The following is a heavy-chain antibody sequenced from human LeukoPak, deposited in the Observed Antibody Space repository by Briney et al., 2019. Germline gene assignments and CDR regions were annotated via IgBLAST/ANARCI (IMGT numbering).Heavy chain of an antibody. CDR2: ISGSGGIT. Sequence: GGSLRLSCAASGFTFRSYAMGGVRQAPGEGLEWVSAISGSGGITYYADSVKGRFTISRDNSTNTLYLQMNSLRAEDTAVYYCAKGSSVAVIDVWGQGTTVTVSS. J-gene: IGHJ6*02. CDR3: AKGSSVAVIDV. V-gene: IGHV3-23*01. CDR1: GFTFRSYA. D-gene: IGHD6-19*01.